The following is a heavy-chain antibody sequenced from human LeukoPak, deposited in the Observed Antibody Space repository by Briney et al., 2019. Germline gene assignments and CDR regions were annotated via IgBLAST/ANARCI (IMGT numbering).Heavy chain of an antibody. D-gene: IGHD3-3*01. CDR1: GGTFSSYA. CDR2: IIPIFGTA. Sequence: GASVKVSCKASGGTFSSYAISWVRQAPGQGLEWMGRIIPIFGTANYAQKFQGRVTITTDESTSTAYMELSSLRSEDTAVYYCTYYDFWSGYFVDYWGQGTLVTVSS. CDR3: TYYDFWSGYFVDY. V-gene: IGHV1-69*05. J-gene: IGHJ4*02.